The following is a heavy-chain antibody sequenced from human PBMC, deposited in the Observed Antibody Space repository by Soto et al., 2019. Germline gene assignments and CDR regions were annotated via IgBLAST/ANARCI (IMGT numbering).Heavy chain of an antibody. CDR3: IRGPRASSSGTGAY. CDR2: ISDDGKIT. D-gene: IGHD2-2*01. Sequence: EGSLRLSCEASGFVFKMYYMHWVRQVPGKRPEWVSRISDDGKITTYADSVKDRFTISRDNAKDTLYLQLDNLRGDDTGLYYCIRGPRASSSGTGAYWRQGNKVTVCS. CDR1: GFVFKMYY. V-gene: IGHV3-74*01. J-gene: IGHJ4*02.